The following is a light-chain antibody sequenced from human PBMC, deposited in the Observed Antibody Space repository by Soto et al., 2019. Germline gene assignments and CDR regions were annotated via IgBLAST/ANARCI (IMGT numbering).Light chain of an antibody. V-gene: IGKV1-6*01. Sequence: AIQLTQSPSSLSASVGDRVTITCRASQDIRSAVGWYQQNPGKVPKLLIYAESTLQSGVPSRFGGSGSGTDFTLTISSLQPEDFATYYCLLDFSYFWAFGQGTKVDIK. CDR3: LLDFSYFWA. CDR1: QDIRSA. CDR2: AES. J-gene: IGKJ1*01.